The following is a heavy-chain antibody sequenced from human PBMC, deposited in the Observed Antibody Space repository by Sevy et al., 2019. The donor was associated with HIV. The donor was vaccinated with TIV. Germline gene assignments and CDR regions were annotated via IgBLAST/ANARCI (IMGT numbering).Heavy chain of an antibody. D-gene: IGHD6-13*01. V-gene: IGHV3-20*01. CDR1: GFTFDDYG. Sequence: GGSLRLSCAASGFTFDDYGMSWVRQPPGKGLEWVCVINWNGGSTGYADSVKGRFTISTENAKNSRYLQMNSLRAEDTALYHCARGQQPLNYWGQGTLVTVSS. CDR2: INWNGGST. J-gene: IGHJ4*02. CDR3: ARGQQPLNY.